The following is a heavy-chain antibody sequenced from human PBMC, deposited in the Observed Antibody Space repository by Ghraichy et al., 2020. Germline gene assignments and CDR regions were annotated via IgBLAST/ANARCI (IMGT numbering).Heavy chain of an antibody. Sequence: GESLRLSCAASGFTFSSYDMHWVRQATGKGLEWVSAIGTAGDTYYPGSVKGRFTISRENAKNSLYLQMNSLRAGDTAVYYCAREECSGGSCYFDYWGQGTLVTVSS. J-gene: IGHJ4*02. D-gene: IGHD2-15*01. CDR2: IGTAGDT. CDR1: GFTFSSYD. V-gene: IGHV3-13*01. CDR3: AREECSGGSCYFDY.